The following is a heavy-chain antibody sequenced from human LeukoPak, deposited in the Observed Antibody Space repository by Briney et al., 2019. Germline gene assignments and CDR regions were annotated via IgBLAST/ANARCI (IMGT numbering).Heavy chain of an antibody. CDR2: INADNGNT. V-gene: IGHV1-3*01. J-gene: IGHJ4*02. CDR1: GYTFTSYA. CDR3: ARVRYYDSSGYSSFDY. D-gene: IGHD3-22*01. Sequence: ASVKVSCKASGYTFTSYAMHWVRQAPGQRLEWMGWINADNGNTKYSQKFQGRVTITRDTSASTAYMELSSLRSEDTAVYYCARVRYYDSSGYSSFDYWGQGTLVTVSS.